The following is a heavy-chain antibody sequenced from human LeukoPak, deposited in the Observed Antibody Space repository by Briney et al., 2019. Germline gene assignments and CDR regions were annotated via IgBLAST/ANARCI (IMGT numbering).Heavy chain of an antibody. CDR2: ISSSSSTI. V-gene: IGHV3-48*01. CDR1: GFTFSSYS. J-gene: IGHJ4*02. D-gene: IGHD3-10*01. Sequence: GGSLRLSCAASGFTFSSYSMNWVRQALGKGLEWVSYISSSSSTIYYADSVKGRFTISRDNAKNSLYLQMNSLGAEDTAVYYCARDLTTTMVRGVILPFDYWGQGTLVTVSS. CDR3: ARDLTTTMVRGVILPFDY.